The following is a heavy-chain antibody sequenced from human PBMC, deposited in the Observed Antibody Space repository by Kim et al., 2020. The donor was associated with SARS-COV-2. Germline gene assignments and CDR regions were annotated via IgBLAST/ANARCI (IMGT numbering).Heavy chain of an antibody. CDR3: VRARIDY. Sequence: GGSLRLSCVVSGFTFRTYWMTWVRQAPGKGLEWVATIKGDGSEKYYADSLKGRFTISRDNAKNSLYLQMNTLRVEDTAVYYCVRARIDYWGQGILVTVSS. D-gene: IGHD6-6*01. CDR1: GFTFRTYW. J-gene: IGHJ4*02. CDR2: IKGDGSEK. V-gene: IGHV3-7*03.